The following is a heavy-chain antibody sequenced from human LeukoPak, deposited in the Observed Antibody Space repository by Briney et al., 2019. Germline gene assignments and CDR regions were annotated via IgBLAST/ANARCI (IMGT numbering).Heavy chain of an antibody. CDR3: ARSDCSSTSCYIGDWFDP. J-gene: IGHJ5*02. CDR2: INHSGST. CDR1: GGSFSGYY. V-gene: IGHV4-34*01. Sequence: SETLSLTCAVYGGSFSGYYWSWIRQPPGKGLEWIGEINHSGSTNYNPSLKSRVTISVDTSKNQFSLKLSSVTAADTAVYYCARSDCSSTSCYIGDWFDPWGQGTLVTVSS. D-gene: IGHD2-2*02.